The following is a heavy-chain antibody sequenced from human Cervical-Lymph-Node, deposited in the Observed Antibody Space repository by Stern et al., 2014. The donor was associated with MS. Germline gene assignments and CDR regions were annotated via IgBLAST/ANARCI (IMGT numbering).Heavy chain of an antibody. CDR1: GFNFSSYW. J-gene: IGHJ4*02. Sequence: EVQLVESGGGLVQPGGSLRLSCAASGFNFSSYWMHWVRQFPEKGLFWVSQINRDGSDTSYADSVKGRFSISRDNIRNMLYLRMTSLRAEDTAVYYWARGVGDYWGQGARVTVSS. D-gene: IGHD3-16*01. V-gene: IGHV3-74*02. CDR3: ARGVGDY. CDR2: INRDGSDT.